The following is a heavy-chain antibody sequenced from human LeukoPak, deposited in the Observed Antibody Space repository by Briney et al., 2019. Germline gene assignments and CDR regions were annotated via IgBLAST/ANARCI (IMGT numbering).Heavy chain of an antibody. D-gene: IGHD3-3*01. CDR3: AREPFWSGYYSNLHFDY. CDR1: DFTFSSYN. CDR2: ISSSSSYI. J-gene: IGHJ4*02. Sequence: GGSLRLSCAASDFTFSSYNMNWVRQAPGKGLEWVSFISSSSSYIYYADSVKGRFTISRDNAKNSLYLQMNSLRAEDTAVYYCAREPFWSGYYSNLHFDYWGQGTRVTVSS. V-gene: IGHV3-21*01.